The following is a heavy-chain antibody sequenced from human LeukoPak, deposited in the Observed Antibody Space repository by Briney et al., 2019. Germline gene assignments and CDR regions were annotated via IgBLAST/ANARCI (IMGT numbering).Heavy chain of an antibody. CDR2: ISAYNGNT. J-gene: IGHJ4*02. D-gene: IGHD3-3*01. CDR3: ATPRKKPTYDFWSGLLPQPLCYFDY. Sequence: GASVKVSCKASGYTFTGYYIHWVRQAPGQGLEWMGWISAYNGNTNYAQKLQGRVTMTTDTSTSTAYMELSSLRSEDTAVYYCATPRKKPTYDFWSGLLPQPLCYFDYWGQGTLVTVSS. V-gene: IGHV1-18*04. CDR1: GYTFTGYY.